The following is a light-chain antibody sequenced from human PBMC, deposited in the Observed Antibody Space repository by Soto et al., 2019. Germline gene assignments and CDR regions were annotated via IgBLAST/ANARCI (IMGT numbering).Light chain of an antibody. CDR1: QSVSSNY. CDR3: QQYGSSGT. Sequence: EIVLTQSPGTLYFSQVERSTLACRASQSVSSNYLAWYQQKLGQAPRLLIYGASSRATGIPDRFSGSGSGTDFTLTISRLEPEDFAVYYCQQYGSSGTFGQGTKVDIK. V-gene: IGKV3-20*01. CDR2: GAS. J-gene: IGKJ1*01.